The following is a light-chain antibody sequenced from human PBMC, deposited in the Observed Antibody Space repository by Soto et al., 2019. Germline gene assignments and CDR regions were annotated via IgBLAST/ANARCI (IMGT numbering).Light chain of an antibody. J-gene: IGKJ1*01. CDR1: QSLLHSNGNIY. V-gene: IGKV2-28*01. CDR3: MQAIHAPRT. CDR2: LGS. Sequence: DIVLSQSPLSLPLTPGEPASISCRSSQSLLHSNGNIYLDLYLQKPGQSPQLLIYLGSIRASGVPDRFSGSGSGTDFTLKITRVEAEDVGVYYCMQAIHAPRTFGLGTKVEIK.